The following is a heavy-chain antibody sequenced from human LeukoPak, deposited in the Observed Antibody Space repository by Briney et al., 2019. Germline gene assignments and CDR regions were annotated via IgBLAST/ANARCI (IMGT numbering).Heavy chain of an antibody. CDR1: GGSISSGDYY. CDR3: ARDGIAAAGVFFDY. J-gene: IGHJ4*02. Sequence: SETLSLTCTVSGGSISSGDYYWSWIRQPPGKGLEWIGYIYYSGSTYYNPSLKSRVTISVDTSKNQFSLKLSSVTAADTAVYYCARDGIAAAGVFFDYWGQGTLVTVSS. D-gene: IGHD6-13*01. CDR2: IYYSGST. V-gene: IGHV4-30-4*02.